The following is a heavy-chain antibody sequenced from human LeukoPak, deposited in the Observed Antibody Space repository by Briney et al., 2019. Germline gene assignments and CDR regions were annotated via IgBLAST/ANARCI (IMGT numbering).Heavy chain of an antibody. Sequence: GGSLRLSCAISGFIFNTNGMNWVRQSPGKGLEWLATIAGGDESTYYADSVKGRFAISRDNSKNTVFLHMNSLRVEDTAVYYCARGVYWSPDYWGQGTPVTVSS. CDR2: IAGGDEST. V-gene: IGHV3-23*01. CDR3: ARGVYWSPDY. J-gene: IGHJ4*02. CDR1: GFIFNTNG. D-gene: IGHD1-1*01.